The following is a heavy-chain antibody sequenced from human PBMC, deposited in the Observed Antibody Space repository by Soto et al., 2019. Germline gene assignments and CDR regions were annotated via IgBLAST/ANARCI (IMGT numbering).Heavy chain of an antibody. D-gene: IGHD5-12*01. Sequence: ASVKVSCKASGGTFSSYAISWVRQAPGQGLEWMGGIIPIFGTANYAQKFQGRVTITADESTSTAYMELSSLRSEDTAVYYCARVGRRWLHLTPYYFDYWGQGTLVTVSS. CDR1: GGTFSSYA. J-gene: IGHJ4*02. CDR3: ARVGRRWLHLTPYYFDY. V-gene: IGHV1-69*13. CDR2: IIPIFGTA.